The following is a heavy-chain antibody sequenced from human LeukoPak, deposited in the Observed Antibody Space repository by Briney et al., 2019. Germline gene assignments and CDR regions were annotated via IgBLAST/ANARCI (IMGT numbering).Heavy chain of an antibody. D-gene: IGHD1-1*01. CDR2: ISNSDGNT. V-gene: IGHV3-23*01. CDR1: GFTFSSYA. J-gene: IGHJ4*02. Sequence: PGGSLRLSCIACGFTFSSYAMSWVRQAPGKGLEWASTISNSDGNTYYADSVKGRFTISRDNSKNTLYLQMNGLAAEDTAIYCCAKATGTLGNWGQGTLVTVSS. CDR3: AKATGTLGN.